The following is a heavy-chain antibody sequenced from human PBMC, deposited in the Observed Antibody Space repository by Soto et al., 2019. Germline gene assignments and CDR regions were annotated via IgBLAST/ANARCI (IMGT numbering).Heavy chain of an antibody. CDR3: ARDPRENHWNPPYYHGMDV. V-gene: IGHV3-21*01. CDR1: GFTFSPYS. J-gene: IGHJ6*02. CDR2: ISSSGSYI. D-gene: IGHD1-1*01. Sequence: EMQLVESGGGLVKPGGSLRLSCAASGFTFSPYSMNWVRQAPGKGLEWVSSISSSGSYIYYADSVKGRFTISRDNAKNSLYLQMNSLRAEDTAVYHCARDPRENHWNPPYYHGMDVWGQGTTVTVSS.